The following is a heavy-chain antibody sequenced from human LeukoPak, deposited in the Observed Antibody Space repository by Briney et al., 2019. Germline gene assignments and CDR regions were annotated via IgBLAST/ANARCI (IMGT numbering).Heavy chain of an antibody. J-gene: IGHJ5*02. V-gene: IGHV1-3*04. Sequence: RGASVKVSCKTSGYTFISSAMHWVRQAPGQGLEWMAWINTGNGNTKYSQKFQGRATITRDTSATTAYMELSSLTSEDTAVYYCARGPTDYANWFDPWGQGTLVTVSS. CDR3: ARGPTDYANWFDP. D-gene: IGHD4-17*01. CDR2: INTGNGNT. CDR1: GYTFISSA.